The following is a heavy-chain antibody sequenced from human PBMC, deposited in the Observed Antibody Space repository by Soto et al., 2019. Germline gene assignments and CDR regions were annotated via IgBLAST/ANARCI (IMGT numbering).Heavy chain of an antibody. V-gene: IGHV3-48*02. Sequence: EVQLVESGGDLVQPGGSLRLSCAASGFPFSSYAMNWVRKTPGRGLEWVSYISSGSVTIYYADSVKGRFTISRDNAKNSLFLQMNSVRDEDTAVYYCARGDSSGSFGWFDPWGQGTLVTVSS. D-gene: IGHD3-22*01. J-gene: IGHJ5*02. CDR3: ARGDSSGSFGWFDP. CDR2: ISSGSVTI. CDR1: GFPFSSYA.